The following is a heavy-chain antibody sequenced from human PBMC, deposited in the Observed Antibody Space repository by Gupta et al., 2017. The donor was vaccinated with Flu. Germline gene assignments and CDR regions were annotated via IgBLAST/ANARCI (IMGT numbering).Heavy chain of an antibody. V-gene: IGHV3-23*01. CDR1: GFSFRSYA. CDR3: AKPGKPGTTDANFDY. J-gene: IGHJ4*02. CDR2: ISASGGTT. Sequence: EVQLLESGGGLVQPGGSLRLSGAVSGFSFRSYAMNWVRQAPGKGLEWVSGISASGGTTYYTDSVKGRFTISRDNSQNTLFVQMNSLTAEDTAVYYCAKPGKPGTTDANFDYWGLGTLVTVSS. D-gene: IGHD1-1*01.